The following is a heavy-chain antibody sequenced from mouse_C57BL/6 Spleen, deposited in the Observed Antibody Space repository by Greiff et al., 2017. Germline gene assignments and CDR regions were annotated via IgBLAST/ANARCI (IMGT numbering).Heavy chain of an antibody. CDR1: GYTFTSSG. CDR3: ARADTTVPYDMDY. V-gene: IGHV1-81*01. Sequence: QVQLKESGAELVRPGASVKLSCKASGYTFTSSGISWVKQRTGQGLEWIGEIYPRSGNTYYNEKFKGKATLTADKSSSTAYMELRSLTSEDSAVYFCARADTTVPYDMDYWGQGTSVTVSS. J-gene: IGHJ4*01. CDR2: IYPRSGNT. D-gene: IGHD1-1*01.